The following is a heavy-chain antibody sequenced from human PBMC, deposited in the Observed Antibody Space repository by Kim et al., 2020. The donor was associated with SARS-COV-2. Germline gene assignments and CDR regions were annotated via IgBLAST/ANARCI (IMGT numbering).Heavy chain of an antibody. D-gene: IGHD5-18*01. Sequence: QKVQGIVTITADESTSTAYMELSSLRSEDTAVYYCARARGYSYGDPYGMDVWGQGTTVTVSS. V-gene: IGHV1-69*01. J-gene: IGHJ6*02. CDR3: ARARGYSYGDPYGMDV.